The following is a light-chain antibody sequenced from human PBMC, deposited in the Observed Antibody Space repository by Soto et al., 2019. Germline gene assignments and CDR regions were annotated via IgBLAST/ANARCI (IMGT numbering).Light chain of an antibody. Sequence: DIQLTQSPSFLSASVGDRVTITCRASQGISSYLAWYQQNPGKAPKLLIYAASTLQTGVPSRFSGNGSGTEFTLTISSLQPEDFATYYCEQLNSYPPYTFGQGTKLEIK. V-gene: IGKV1-9*01. CDR1: QGISSY. J-gene: IGKJ2*01. CDR3: EQLNSYPPYT. CDR2: AAS.